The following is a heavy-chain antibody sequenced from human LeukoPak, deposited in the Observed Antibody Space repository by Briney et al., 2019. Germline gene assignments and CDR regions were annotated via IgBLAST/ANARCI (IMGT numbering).Heavy chain of an antibody. V-gene: IGHV2-70*11. J-gene: IGHJ4*02. D-gene: IGHD4-17*01. Sequence: SGPTLVKPTQTLTLTCTFSGFSLSTSGMCVSWIRQPPGKALEWLARIDWDDDKYYSTSLKTRLTITKDTSKNQVVLTMTNMDPVDTATYYCARLTTVTVSFDYWGQGTLVTVSS. CDR3: ARLTTVTVSFDY. CDR2: IDWDDDK. CDR1: GFSLSTSGMC.